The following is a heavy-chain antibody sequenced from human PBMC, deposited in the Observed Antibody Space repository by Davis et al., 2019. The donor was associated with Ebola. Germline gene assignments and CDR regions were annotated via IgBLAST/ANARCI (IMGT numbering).Heavy chain of an antibody. D-gene: IGHD3-22*01. CDR1: GYTFTSYA. V-gene: IGHV1-3*01. J-gene: IGHJ4*02. CDR3: AAPNYYDSSGYYAFDY. CDR2: INAGNGNT. Sequence: ASVKVSCKASGYTFTSYAMHWVRQAPGQRLEWMGWINAGNGNTKYSQKFQGRVTITRDTSASTAHMELSSLRSEDTAVYYCAAPNYYDSSGYYAFDYWGQGTLVTVSS.